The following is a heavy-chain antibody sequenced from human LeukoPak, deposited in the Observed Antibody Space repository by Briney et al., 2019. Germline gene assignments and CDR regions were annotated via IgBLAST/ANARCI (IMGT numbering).Heavy chain of an antibody. CDR1: GYTFVNYG. Sequence: VASVKVSCKASGYTFVNYGITWVRQAPGQGLEWMGWISTYNGDTNYAQKLQGRVTMTTDTSTSTAYMELRSLRSDDTAVYYCARLTYDSSIYYYYYYYLDVWGKGTTVTISS. CDR2: ISTYNGDT. CDR3: ARLTYDSSIYYYYYYYLDV. V-gene: IGHV1-18*01. J-gene: IGHJ6*03. D-gene: IGHD3-22*01.